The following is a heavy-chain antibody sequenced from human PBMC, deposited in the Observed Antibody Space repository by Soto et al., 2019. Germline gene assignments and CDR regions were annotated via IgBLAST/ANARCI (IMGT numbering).Heavy chain of an antibody. CDR2: IKTDGSNT. V-gene: IGHV3-74*01. CDR1: GFTFSSHW. CDR3: ARGVPNHYGFDL. D-gene: IGHD2-8*01. Sequence: EVQLVESGGGLVQPGGSRRVSCAASGFTFSSHWMHWVRQAPGKGLVWVSRIKTDGSNTNYADSVKGRFTISRDNAKNKVYLEMNSLRAEDTAVYYCARGVPNHYGFDLWGQGTMVTVSS. J-gene: IGHJ3*01.